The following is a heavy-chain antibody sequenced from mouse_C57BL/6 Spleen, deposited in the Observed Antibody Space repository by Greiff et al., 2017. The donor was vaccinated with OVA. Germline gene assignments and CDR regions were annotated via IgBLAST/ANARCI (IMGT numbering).Heavy chain of an antibody. V-gene: IGHV3-8*01. CDR1: GYSITSDY. D-gene: IGHD1-1*01. CDR3: ARSGYYGSSPHWYFDV. Sequence: EVQLVESGPGLAKPSQTLSLTCSVTGYSITSDYWNWIRKFPGNKLEYMGYISYSGSTYYNPSLKSRISITRDTSKNQYYLQLNSVTTEDTATYYCARSGYYGSSPHWYFDVWGTGTTVTVSS. CDR2: ISYSGST. J-gene: IGHJ1*03.